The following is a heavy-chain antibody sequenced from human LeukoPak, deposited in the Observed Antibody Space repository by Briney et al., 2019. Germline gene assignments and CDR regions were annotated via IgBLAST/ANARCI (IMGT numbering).Heavy chain of an antibody. CDR1: GYSISSGYY. J-gene: IGHJ4*02. CDR3: ARHVAETPPQYCSGGSRYSGVFDY. CDR2: INHGGGT. D-gene: IGHD2-15*01. Sequence: PSETLSLTCTVSGYSISSGYYWGWIRQPPGKGLELIGSINHGGGTYYNPSLKSRVTISVDTSKNQFSLKLSSVTAADTAVYYCARHVAETPPQYCSGGSRYSGVFDYWGQGTLVTVSS. V-gene: IGHV4-38-2*02.